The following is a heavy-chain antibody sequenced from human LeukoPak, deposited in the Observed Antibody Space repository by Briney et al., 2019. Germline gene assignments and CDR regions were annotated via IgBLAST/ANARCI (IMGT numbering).Heavy chain of an antibody. J-gene: IGHJ3*02. V-gene: IGHV4-59*01. CDR3: ARVAGAFDI. D-gene: IGHD6-25*01. CDR2: IYYGGST. Sequence: SETLSLTCTVSGGSISNYYWSWIRQPPGKGLEWIGYIYYGGSTNYNPSLKSRVTISLDTSKNHFSLKLSSVTAADTAIYYCARVAGAFDIWGQGTMVTVSS. CDR1: GGSISNYY.